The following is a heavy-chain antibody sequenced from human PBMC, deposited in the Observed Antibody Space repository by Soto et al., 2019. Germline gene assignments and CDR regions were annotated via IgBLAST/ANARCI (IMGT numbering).Heavy chain of an antibody. Sequence: LRLSCVSSGFTFSDYYMQWMRQAPGKGLEWVSYISGPGSVISYADSVEGRFTISRDNAKDSLFLQVNSLRAEDTALYYCARGKYPGSVDVWGQGTMVTVSS. J-gene: IGHJ3*01. CDR1: GFTFSDYY. CDR2: ISGPGSVI. CDR3: ARGKYPGSVDV. V-gene: IGHV3-11*01.